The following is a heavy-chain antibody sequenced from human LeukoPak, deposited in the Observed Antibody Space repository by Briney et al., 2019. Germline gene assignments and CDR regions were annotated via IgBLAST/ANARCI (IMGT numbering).Heavy chain of an antibody. J-gene: IGHJ4*03. CDR2: INNDGST. CDR1: GFTFSSYW. Sequence: PGGSLRLSCAASGFTFSSYWMHWVSQAPGKGLVWVSLINNDGSTNYADSVKGRFTISRDNAKSTVFLQMNSLRPEDTAVYFCVMGRAYNYWGRGTMVTVSS. CDR3: VMGRAYNY. V-gene: IGHV3-74*01. D-gene: IGHD5-18*01.